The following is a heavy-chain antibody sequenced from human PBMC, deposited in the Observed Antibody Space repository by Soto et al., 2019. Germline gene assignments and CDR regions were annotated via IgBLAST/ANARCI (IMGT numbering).Heavy chain of an antibody. D-gene: IGHD3-22*01. CDR1: GYTFTSYY. CDR3: ARVFDPNYYDSSGYPGGVFDY. Sequence: ASVKVSCKASGYTFTSYYMHWVRQAPGQGLEWMGIINPSGGSTSYAQKFQGRVTMTRDTSTSPVYMELSSLRSEDTAVYYCARVFDPNYYDSSGYPGGVFDYWGQGTLVTVSS. J-gene: IGHJ4*02. V-gene: IGHV1-46*01. CDR2: INPSGGST.